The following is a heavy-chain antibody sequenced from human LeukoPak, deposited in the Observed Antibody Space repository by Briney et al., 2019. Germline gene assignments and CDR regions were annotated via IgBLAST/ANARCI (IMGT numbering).Heavy chain of an antibody. V-gene: IGHV3-23*01. D-gene: IGHD6-13*01. CDR2: ISGSGGST. CDR3: AKEAVGIAAAPNWFDP. Sequence: PGGSLRLSCAASGFTFSSYAMSWVRQAPGKGLEWVSAISGSGGSTYYADSVKGRFTISRDNSKNTLYLQMNSLRAEGTAVYYCAKEAVGIAAAPNWFDPWGQGTLVTVSS. J-gene: IGHJ5*02. CDR1: GFTFSSYA.